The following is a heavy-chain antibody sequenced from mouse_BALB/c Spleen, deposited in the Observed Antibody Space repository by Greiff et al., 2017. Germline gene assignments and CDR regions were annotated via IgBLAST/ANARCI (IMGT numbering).Heavy chain of an antibody. D-gene: IGHD2-2*01. J-gene: IGHJ4*01. CDR3: VYGYDYAMDY. Sequence: EVKLMESGAELVKPGASVKLSCTASGFNIKDTYMHWVKQRPEQGLEWIGRIDPANGNTKYDPKFQGKATITADTSSNTAYLQLSSLTSEDTAVYYCVYGYDYAMDYWGQGTSVTVYS. CDR2: IDPANGNT. CDR1: GFNIKDTY. V-gene: IGHV14-3*02.